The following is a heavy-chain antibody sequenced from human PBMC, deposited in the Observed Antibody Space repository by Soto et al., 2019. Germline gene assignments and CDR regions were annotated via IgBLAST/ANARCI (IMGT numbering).Heavy chain of an antibody. CDR1: GGTFSSYA. J-gene: IGHJ4*02. CDR2: IIPIFGTA. Sequence: SVKVSCKASGGTFSSYAISWVRQAPGQGLEWMGGIIPIFGTANYAKKFQGRVTITADESTSIAYMELSSLRSEDTAVYYCARLSQQLRESRLIAGAVTADYAGEG. CDR3: ARLSQQLRESRLIAGAVTADY. V-gene: IGHV1-69*13. D-gene: IGHD6-13*01.